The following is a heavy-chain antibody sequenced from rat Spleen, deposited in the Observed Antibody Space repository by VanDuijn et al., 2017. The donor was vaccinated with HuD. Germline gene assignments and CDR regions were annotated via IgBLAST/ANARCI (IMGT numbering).Heavy chain of an antibody. J-gene: IGHJ4*01. V-gene: IGHV5-7*01. CDR1: GFTFSDYN. Sequence: EVQLVESGGGLVQPGRSLKLSCAASGFTFSDYNMAWVRQAPKKGLEWVASITNASGRTYYPDSVKGRFTVSRDNAKSTLYLQMNSLRSEDTATYYCAKENTVAAGGIMDAWGQGASVTVSS. D-gene: IGHD1-2*01. CDR3: AKENTVAAGGIMDA. CDR2: ITNASGRT.